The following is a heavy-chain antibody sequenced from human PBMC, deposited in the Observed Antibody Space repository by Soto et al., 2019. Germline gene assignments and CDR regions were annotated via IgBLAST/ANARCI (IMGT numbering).Heavy chain of an antibody. CDR1: GFTFDDYA. Sequence: EVQLVESGGGLVQPGRSLRLSCAASGFTFDDYAMHWVRQAPGKGLEWVSGISWNSGRIGYADSVKGRFTISRDNAENSLFLQMNSVRSEDTALYFCARWQEYYGSGSYYNAHFDHWGQGILVTVSS. D-gene: IGHD3-10*01. CDR2: ISWNSGRI. V-gene: IGHV3-9*01. J-gene: IGHJ4*02. CDR3: ARWQEYYGSGSYYNAHFDH.